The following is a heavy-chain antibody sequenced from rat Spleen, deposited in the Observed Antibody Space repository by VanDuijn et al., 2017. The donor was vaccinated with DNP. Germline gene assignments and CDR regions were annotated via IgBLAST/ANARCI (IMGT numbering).Heavy chain of an antibody. V-gene: IGHV5-19*01. Sequence: EVQLVESGGDLVQPGRSLKLSCVASGFTFSYYWMAWIRQAPTKGLEWVASISRSAGSTYYRYSVKGRFTISRDNAKNTLYLQMNSLRSEDTATYYCATWGWLLGLDAWGQGTSVTVSS. CDR1: GFTFSYYW. J-gene: IGHJ4*01. D-gene: IGHD1-12*03. CDR2: ISRSAGST. CDR3: ATWGWLLGLDA.